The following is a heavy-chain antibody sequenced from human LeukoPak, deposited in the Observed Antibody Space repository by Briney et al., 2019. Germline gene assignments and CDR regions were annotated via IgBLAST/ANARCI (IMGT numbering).Heavy chain of an antibody. V-gene: IGHV1-46*01. J-gene: IGHJ3*02. D-gene: IGHD2-15*01. CDR1: GYTFTSYY. CDR3: ARGRSLDAFDI. Sequence: ASVKVSCKASGYTFTSYYMRWVRQAPGQGLEWMGIINPSGGSTSYAQKFQGRVTMTRDTSTSTVCMELSSLRTEDTAVYYCARGRSLDAFDIWGQGTMVTVSS. CDR2: INPSGGST.